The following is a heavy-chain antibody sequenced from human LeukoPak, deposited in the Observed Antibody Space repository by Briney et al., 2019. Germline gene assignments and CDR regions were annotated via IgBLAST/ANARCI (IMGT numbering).Heavy chain of an antibody. V-gene: IGHV4-61*02. Sequence: SQTLSLTCTVSGGSISSGSYYWSWIRQPAGKGLEWIGRIYTSGSTNYNPSLKSRVTMSVDTSKNQFSLKLSSVTAADTAVYYCARVGSSWSHNWFDPWGQGTLVTVSS. J-gene: IGHJ5*02. CDR2: IYTSGST. D-gene: IGHD6-13*01. CDR1: GGSISSGSYY. CDR3: ARVGSSWSHNWFDP.